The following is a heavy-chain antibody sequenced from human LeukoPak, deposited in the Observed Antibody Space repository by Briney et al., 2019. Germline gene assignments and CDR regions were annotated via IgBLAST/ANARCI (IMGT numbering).Heavy chain of an antibody. J-gene: IGHJ4*02. D-gene: IGHD6-19*01. Sequence: GASVKVSCKASGGTFSSYAISWVRQAPGQGLEWMGGIIPIFGTANYAQKFQGRVTITTDESTSTAYMELSSLRSEDTAVYYCARGNAAVADNFDYWGQGTLVTVSS. CDR1: GGTFSSYA. CDR3: ARGNAAVADNFDY. CDR2: IIPIFGTA. V-gene: IGHV1-69*05.